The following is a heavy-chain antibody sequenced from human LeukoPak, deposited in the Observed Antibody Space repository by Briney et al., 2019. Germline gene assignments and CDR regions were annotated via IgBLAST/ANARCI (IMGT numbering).Heavy chain of an antibody. J-gene: IGHJ6*03. CDR1: GDSVSSNSAA. CDR3: ARDLWYNWNYGYYYYYMDV. Sequence: SQTLSLTCAISGDSVSSNSAAWNWIGQSPSRGLEWLGRTYYRSKWYNDYAVSVKSRITVNPDTSKNQFSLQLNSVTPEDTAVYYCARDLWYNWNYGYYYYYMDVWGKGTTVTVSS. D-gene: IGHD1-7*01. CDR2: TYYRSKWYN. V-gene: IGHV6-1*01.